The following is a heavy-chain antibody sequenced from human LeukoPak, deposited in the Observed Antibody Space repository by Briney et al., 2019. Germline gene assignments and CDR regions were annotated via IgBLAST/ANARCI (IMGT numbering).Heavy chain of an antibody. CDR1: GFTFSSYA. D-gene: IGHD2-15*01. Sequence: GGSLRLSCAASGFTFSSYAMSWVRQAPGKGLEWVANIRHDGNAKNYVPSVRGRFTISRDNAKNSLYLQMNSLTVEDTAVYYCATSHDSAGNDWGQGTLVTVSS. CDR2: IRHDGNAK. V-gene: IGHV3-7*01. CDR3: ATSHDSAGND. J-gene: IGHJ4*02.